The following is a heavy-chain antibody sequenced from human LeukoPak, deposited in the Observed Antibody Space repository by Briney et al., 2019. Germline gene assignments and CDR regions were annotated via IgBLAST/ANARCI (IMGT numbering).Heavy chain of an antibody. CDR1: GFSFDDYA. V-gene: IGHV3-43*02. CDR3: AKDNRGYGSGTYYNLAFDY. J-gene: IGHJ4*02. Sequence: PGGSLRLSCAASGFSFDDYAVHWVRQAPGKGLEWVSLISGDGGTTYYADSVKGRFTISRDNSKNSLYLQMNSLRTEDTALYYCAKDNRGYGSGTYYNLAFDYWGQGTLVTVSS. CDR2: ISGDGGTT. D-gene: IGHD3-10*01.